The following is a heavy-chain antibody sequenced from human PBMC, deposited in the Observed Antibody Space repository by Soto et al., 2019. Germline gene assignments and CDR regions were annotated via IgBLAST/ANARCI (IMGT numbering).Heavy chain of an antibody. CDR2: INGDGTTT. CDR3: ASIPMVRGPSDY. V-gene: IGHV3-74*02. J-gene: IGHJ4*02. CDR1: GFTFSPYW. D-gene: IGHD3-10*01. Sequence: EVRLVESGGGLVQPGGSLRLSCAASGFTFSPYWMHWVRQAPGKGLVWVSRINGDGTTTQYADSVKGRFTISRDNAKNTLYLQMNTLRGDDTAMYYCASIPMVRGPSDYWGQGTLVTVSS.